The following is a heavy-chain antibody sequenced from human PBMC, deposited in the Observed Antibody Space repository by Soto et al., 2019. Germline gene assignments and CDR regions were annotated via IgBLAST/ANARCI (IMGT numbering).Heavy chain of an antibody. D-gene: IGHD2-2*01. J-gene: IGHJ6*02. CDR3: AKVTGYCSSSSCRRDYYYYYGMDV. CDR2: ISGSGGST. CDR1: GFTFSSYA. Sequence: GGSLRLSCAASGFTFSSYAMSWVRQAPGKGLEWVSAISGSGGSTYYADSVKGRFTISRDNSKNTLYLQMNSLRAEDTAVYYCAKVTGYCSSSSCRRDYYYYYGMDVWGQGTTVTVSS. V-gene: IGHV3-23*01.